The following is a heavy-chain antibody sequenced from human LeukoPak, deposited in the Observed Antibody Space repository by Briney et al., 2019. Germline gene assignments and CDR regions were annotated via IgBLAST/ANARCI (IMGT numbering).Heavy chain of an antibody. V-gene: IGHV3-23*01. Sequence: GGSLRLSCAASGFTFSNYAMSWVRQAPGKGLEWVSAISGSGGSTYYADSVKGRFTISRDRSGNTLYLQMNSLRAEDTAVYYCAARYDFWSGYFVYWGQGTLVTVSS. CDR3: AARYDFWSGYFVY. CDR2: ISGSGGST. D-gene: IGHD3-3*01. CDR1: GFTFSNYA. J-gene: IGHJ4*02.